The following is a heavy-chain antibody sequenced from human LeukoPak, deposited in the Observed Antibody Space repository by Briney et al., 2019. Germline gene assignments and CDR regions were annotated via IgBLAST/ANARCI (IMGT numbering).Heavy chain of an antibody. V-gene: IGHV3-48*03. J-gene: IGHJ4*02. D-gene: IGHD3-9*01. CDR2: IGRSGTTI. CDR3: ARSGKIYFDWLLDY. Sequence: AGGSLRLSCAASGFTFSSYEMNWVRQAPGKGLEWVSYIGRSGTTIHYADSVKGRFTISWDNAKKSLYLQMNSLRAEDTAVYYCARSGKIYFDWLLDYWGQGTLVTVSS. CDR1: GFTFSSYE.